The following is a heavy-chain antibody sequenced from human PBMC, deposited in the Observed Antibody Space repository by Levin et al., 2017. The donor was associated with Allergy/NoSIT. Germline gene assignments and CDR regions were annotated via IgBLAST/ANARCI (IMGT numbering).Heavy chain of an antibody. CDR3: ARVAGYSYGYYLDY. CDR2: IYLSGST. J-gene: IGHJ4*02. Sequence: SETLSLTCAVSGGSISSGGYSWSWIRQPPGKGLEWIGNIYLSGSTNDNPSLKSRVTMSVARSKNQFSLKLSYVTAADTAVYYCARVAGYSYGYYLDYWGPGTLVTVSS. CDR1: GGSISSGGYS. D-gene: IGHD5-18*01. V-gene: IGHV4-30-2*01.